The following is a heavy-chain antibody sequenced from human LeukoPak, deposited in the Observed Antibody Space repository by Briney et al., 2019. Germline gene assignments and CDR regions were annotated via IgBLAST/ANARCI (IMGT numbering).Heavy chain of an antibody. Sequence: SETLSLTCAVYGGSFSGYYWSWIRQPPGKGLEWIGEINHSGSTNYNPSLKSRVTISVDTSKNQFSLKLSSVTAADTAVYYCAREKDSNYVVDYWGQGTLVTVSS. V-gene: IGHV4-34*01. CDR2: INHSGST. J-gene: IGHJ4*02. CDR3: AREKDSNYVVDY. CDR1: GGSFSGYY. D-gene: IGHD4-11*01.